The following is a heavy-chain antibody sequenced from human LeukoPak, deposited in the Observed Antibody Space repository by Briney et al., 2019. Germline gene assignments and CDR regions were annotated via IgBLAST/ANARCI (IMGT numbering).Heavy chain of an antibody. Sequence: SETLSLTCTVSGGSISSGGYYWSWIRQHPGKGLEWIGYIYYSGSTYYNPSLKSRVTISVDTSTNQFSLKLTSMTAADTAVYYCAGRGYAMAYWGQGTLVTVSS. CDR1: GGSISSGGYY. V-gene: IGHV4-30-4*08. CDR2: IYYSGST. D-gene: IGHD5-12*01. CDR3: AGRGYAMAY. J-gene: IGHJ4*02.